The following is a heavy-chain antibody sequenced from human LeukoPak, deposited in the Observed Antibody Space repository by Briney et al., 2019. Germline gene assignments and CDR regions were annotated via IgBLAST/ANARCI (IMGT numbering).Heavy chain of an antibody. J-gene: IGHJ6*03. D-gene: IGHD6-19*01. CDR1: GYTFSNYN. CDR3: ARRAVAYYYYYYMDV. CDR2: INPTGGST. Sequence: ASVKVSCKASGYTFSNYNVHWVRQAPGQGLEWMGIINPTGGSTNYAQKFQGRVTMTRDMSTTTVYMDLSSLRSDDTAVYYCARRAVAYYYYYYMDVWGKGTTVTVSS. V-gene: IGHV1-46*01.